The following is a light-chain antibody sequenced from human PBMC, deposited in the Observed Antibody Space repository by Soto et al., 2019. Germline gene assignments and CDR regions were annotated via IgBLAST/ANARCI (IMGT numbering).Light chain of an antibody. CDR3: SSYTSSITLV. Sequence: QSALTQPASVSGSPGQSITISCTGTSSDIGDYNYVSWYQQYPDKAPKLLIYAVSNRPSGISNRFSGSKSGNTASLTISGLQAEDEGDYYCSSYTSSITLVFGGGTKLTVL. CDR1: SSDIGDYNY. CDR2: AVS. V-gene: IGLV2-14*01. J-gene: IGLJ2*01.